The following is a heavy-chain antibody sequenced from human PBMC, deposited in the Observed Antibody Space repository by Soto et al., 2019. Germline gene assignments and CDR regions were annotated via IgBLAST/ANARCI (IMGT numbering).Heavy chain of an antibody. CDR3: ARDLNGDASDY. J-gene: IGHJ4*02. CDR2: ISYDGSNE. Sequence: QVQLVESGGGVVQPGGSLRLSCVASGFTFRSYSMHWVRQAPGKGLEWVAVISYDGSNESYAGSVRGRFTVSRDNSKNILDLQMNSLRPEDTAVYYCARDLNGDASDYWGQGARVTVSS. D-gene: IGHD2-8*01. CDR1: GFTFRSYS. V-gene: IGHV3-30-3*01.